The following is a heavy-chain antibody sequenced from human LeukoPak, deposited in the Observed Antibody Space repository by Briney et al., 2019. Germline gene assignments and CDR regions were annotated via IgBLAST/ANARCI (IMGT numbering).Heavy chain of an antibody. CDR2: IYYSGST. J-gene: IGHJ3*02. CDR1: GGSIISGGHY. CDR3: ARAPPIIAVAGSAFDI. V-gene: IGHV4-31*03. D-gene: IGHD6-19*01. Sequence: PSQTLSLTCTVSGGSIISGGHYWSWIRQYPGKGLEWIGYIYYSGSTYYNPSLKTRLTISVDTSKNQFSLTLSSVTAADTAVYYCARAPPIIAVAGSAFDIWGQGTMVTVSS.